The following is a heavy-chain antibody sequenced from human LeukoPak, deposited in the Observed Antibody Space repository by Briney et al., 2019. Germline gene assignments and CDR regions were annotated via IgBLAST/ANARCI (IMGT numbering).Heavy chain of an antibody. V-gene: IGHV3-66*02. D-gene: IGHD3-10*01. Sequence: GGSLRLSCAASGFTFSSYAMSWVRQAPGKGLEWVSVIYSGGSTYYADSVKGRFTISRDNSKNTLYLQMNSLRAEDTAVYYCARDSDRNAFDIWGQGTMVTVSS. CDR1: GFTFSSYA. J-gene: IGHJ3*02. CDR2: IYSGGST. CDR3: ARDSDRNAFDI.